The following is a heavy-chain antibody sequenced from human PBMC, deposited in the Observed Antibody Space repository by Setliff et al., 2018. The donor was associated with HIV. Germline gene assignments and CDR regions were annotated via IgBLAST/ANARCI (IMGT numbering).Heavy chain of an antibody. V-gene: IGHV4-34*01. CDR2: INHSGST. J-gene: IGHJ4*02. D-gene: IGHD3-22*01. Sequence: SETLSLTCAVYGGSFSGYYWSWIRQPPGKGLEWIGEINHSGSTNYNPSLKSRVTISVDTSKDQFPLELSSVTAADTAVYYCARGRLYYDTSGYYFYYFDYWGQGTLVTVSS. CDR3: ARGRLYYDTSGYYFYYFDY. CDR1: GGSFSGYY.